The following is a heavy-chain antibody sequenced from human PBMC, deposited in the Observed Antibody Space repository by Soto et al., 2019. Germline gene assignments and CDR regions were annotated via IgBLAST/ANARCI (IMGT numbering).Heavy chain of an antibody. D-gene: IGHD3-10*01. J-gene: IGHJ3*02. V-gene: IGHV3-64*01. CDR2: ISGNGGST. Sequence: EVQLVESGGRLVQPGGSLRLSCAASGLTFSTYAMHWVRQAPGKGLEYVSAISGNGGSTYYTNSVKGRFTISRDNSKNTLYLQMGSLRAEDMAVYYCARRGFGEIDAFDIWGQGTMVTVSS. CDR1: GLTFSTYA. CDR3: ARRGFGEIDAFDI.